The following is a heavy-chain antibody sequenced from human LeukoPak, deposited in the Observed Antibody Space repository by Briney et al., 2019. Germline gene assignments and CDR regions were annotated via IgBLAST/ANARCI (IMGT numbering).Heavy chain of an antibody. V-gene: IGHV3-23*01. D-gene: IGHD6-19*01. CDR2: ISFSGIDT. CDR3: AKNQAVAGTVLWYFDL. CDR1: GFTFSNYA. Sequence: GGSLRLSCAASGFTFSNYAMNWVRLAPGEGPEWVSGISFSGIDTYYADSVRGRFTISRDNSKNTLYLQMNSLRAEDTALYFCAKNQAVAGTVLWYFDLWGRGTPVTVSS. J-gene: IGHJ2*01.